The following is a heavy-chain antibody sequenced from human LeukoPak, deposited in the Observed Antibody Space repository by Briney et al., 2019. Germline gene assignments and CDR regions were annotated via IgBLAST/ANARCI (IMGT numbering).Heavy chain of an antibody. J-gene: IGHJ4*02. V-gene: IGHV3-23*01. CDR3: AKNPIAVAEIGYYFDY. Sequence: AGGSLRLSCAASGVTFSSYAMSWVRQAPGKGLEWVSGISGTGGRTYYADSVKGRFTISRDNSKNTLYLQMNSLRAEDTAVFYCAKNPIAVAEIGYYFDYWGQGTLVTVSS. CDR2: ISGTGGRT. D-gene: IGHD6-19*01. CDR1: GVTFSSYA.